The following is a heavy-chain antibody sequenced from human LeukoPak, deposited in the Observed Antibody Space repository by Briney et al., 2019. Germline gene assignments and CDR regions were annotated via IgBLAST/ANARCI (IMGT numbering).Heavy chain of an antibody. D-gene: IGHD3-10*01. J-gene: IGHJ5*02. Sequence: GASVKVSCKASGYTFTGYYMHWVRQAPGQGLEWMGWINPNSGGTNYAQKFQGRVTMTRDTSISTAYMELSRLRSDDTAVYYCAGQSITMVRGVNYFDPWGQGTLVTVSS. V-gene: IGHV1-2*02. CDR1: GYTFTGYY. CDR2: INPNSGGT. CDR3: AGQSITMVRGVNYFDP.